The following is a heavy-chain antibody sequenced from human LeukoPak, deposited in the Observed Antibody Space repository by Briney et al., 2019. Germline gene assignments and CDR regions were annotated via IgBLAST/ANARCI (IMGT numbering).Heavy chain of an antibody. V-gene: IGHV3-23*01. CDR1: GFTFSSYA. Sequence: GGSLRLSCAASGFTFSSYAMSWFGQAPGKGLEGVSAFSGSGGDTYYADSVKGRFTISRDNSKNTLYLQMNRLRAEDTAVYYCAKSGYSRFHYWGQRTLVTVSS. CDR3: AKSGYSRFHY. J-gene: IGHJ4*02. D-gene: IGHD5-24*01. CDR2: FSGSGGDT.